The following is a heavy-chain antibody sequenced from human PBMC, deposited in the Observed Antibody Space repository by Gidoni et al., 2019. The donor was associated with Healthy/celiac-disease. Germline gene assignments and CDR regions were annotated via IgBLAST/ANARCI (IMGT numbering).Heavy chain of an antibody. Sequence: EVQLVESGGGLVKPGGSLRLSRAASGFTFSSSSLNWVRQAPGKGLDWVSSISSSSSYIYYADSVKGRFTISRDNAKNSLYLQMNSLRAEDTAVYYCARDFTMVRGGLYYYGMDVWGQGTTVTVSS. D-gene: IGHD3-10*01. CDR2: ISSSSSYI. V-gene: IGHV3-21*01. CDR1: GFTFSSSS. J-gene: IGHJ6*02. CDR3: ARDFTMVRGGLYYYGMDV.